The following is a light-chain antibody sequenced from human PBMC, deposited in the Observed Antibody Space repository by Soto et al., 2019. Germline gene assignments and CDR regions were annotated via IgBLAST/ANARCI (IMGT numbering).Light chain of an antibody. V-gene: IGLV2-14*01. CDR1: SSDIGGYNY. Sequence: QSVLTQPASVSGSPGQSITISCTGTSSDIGGYNYVSWYQQYPGKAPQLILYEVNNRPSGVSNRFSGSKSGNTASLTISGLQAEDEADYYCSSYTTNSTLVVFGGGTKRTVL. CDR3: SSYTTNSTLVV. CDR2: EVN. J-gene: IGLJ2*01.